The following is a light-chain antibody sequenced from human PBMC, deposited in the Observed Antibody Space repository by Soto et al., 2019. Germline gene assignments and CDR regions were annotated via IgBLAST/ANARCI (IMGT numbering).Light chain of an antibody. J-gene: IGKJ1*01. Sequence: EIVLTQSPGTLSLSPGERATLSCRASQSVGSSLSWYHQKPGQAPRLLFYGASNRATAIPDRFSGRGSGTDFTLTISRLEPEDCAVYYCQQYGGARWTFGQGTKVDIK. CDR3: QQYGGARWT. V-gene: IGKV3-20*01. CDR2: GAS. CDR1: QSVGSS.